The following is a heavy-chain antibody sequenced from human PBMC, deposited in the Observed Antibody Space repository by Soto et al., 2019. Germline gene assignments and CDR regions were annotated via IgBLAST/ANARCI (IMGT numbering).Heavy chain of an antibody. J-gene: IGHJ5*02. CDR2: ISAGGGSP. CDR3: VKHAEYQLVSWFDP. CDR1: GYSFSTYA. D-gene: IGHD6-6*01. V-gene: IGHV3-23*01. Sequence: EVQLLESGGGLVQPGGSLRLSCAASGYSFSTYAMSWVRQAPGKGLEWVSGISAGGGSPFIADSVKGRFIISRDNAKDTLYLQMNSLTGADTAIYYCVKHAEYQLVSWFDPWGQGTLVTVSS.